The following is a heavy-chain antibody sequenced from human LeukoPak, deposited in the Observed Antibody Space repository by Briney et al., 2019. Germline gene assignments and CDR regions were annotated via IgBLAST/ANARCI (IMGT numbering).Heavy chain of an antibody. CDR1: GGSISSGGYY. D-gene: IGHD1-26*01. V-gene: IGHV4-31*03. CDR3: ARHGGRYHYAMDV. J-gene: IGHJ6*02. CDR2: IYYSGST. Sequence: PSETLSLTCTVSGGSISSGGYYWSWIRQHPGKGLEWIGYIYYSGSTYYNPSLKSRVTISVDTSKNQFSLKLSSVTAADTAVYYCARHGGRYHYAMDVWGQGTTVTVSS.